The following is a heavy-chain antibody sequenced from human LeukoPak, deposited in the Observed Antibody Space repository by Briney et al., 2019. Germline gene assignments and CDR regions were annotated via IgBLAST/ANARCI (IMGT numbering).Heavy chain of an antibody. D-gene: IGHD5-18*01. CDR1: GGSVSSSSAY. CDR3: VSPRGFSYGYFDY. CDR2: IYYSKNT. V-gene: IGHV4-39*01. Sequence: SETLSLTCTVSGGSVSSSSAYWGWVRQPPGKGLEWIGSIYYSKNTYYNPSLKSRVTISADTSKNQFSLTLGSVSATDTAVYYCVSPRGFSYGYFDYWGQGTLVTVSS. J-gene: IGHJ4*02.